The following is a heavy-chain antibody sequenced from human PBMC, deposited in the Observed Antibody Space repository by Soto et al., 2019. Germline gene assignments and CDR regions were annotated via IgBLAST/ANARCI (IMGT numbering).Heavy chain of an antibody. D-gene: IGHD3-10*01. CDR3: ARGGYGSGTYYGLDY. CDR2: ISYDGANQ. Sequence: QVQLVESGGGVVQPGRSLRLSCAASGFAFSSFAMHWVRQAPGKGLEWVAFISYDGANQYYADSVKGRLTISRDNSKNTLYLQMNSLRAEDTGIYYCARGGYGSGTYYGLDYWGQGTLVTVSS. V-gene: IGHV3-30-3*01. CDR1: GFAFSSFA. J-gene: IGHJ4*02.